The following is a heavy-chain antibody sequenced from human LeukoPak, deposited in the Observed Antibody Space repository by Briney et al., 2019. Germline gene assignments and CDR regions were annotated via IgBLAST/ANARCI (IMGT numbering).Heavy chain of an antibody. CDR2: IYPGDSDT. V-gene: IGHV5-51*01. CDR3: ARLGFAAGLSPFDY. Sequence: KDGESLKISCKGSGYSFTKFWIGWVRQMPGKGLEWMGIIYPGDSDTRYSPSFQGQVTISADKSISTAYLQWSSLKASDTAMYYCARLGFAAGLSPFDYWGQGTLVTVSS. CDR1: GYSFTKFW. D-gene: IGHD6-13*01. J-gene: IGHJ4*02.